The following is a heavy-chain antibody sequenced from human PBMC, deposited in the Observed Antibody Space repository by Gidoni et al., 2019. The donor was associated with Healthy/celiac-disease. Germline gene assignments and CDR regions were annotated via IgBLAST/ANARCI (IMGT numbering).Heavy chain of an antibody. CDR1: GGSFSGYY. Sequence: QVQLQQWGAGLLKPSETLSLTCAVYGGSFSGYYWSWIRQPPGKGLEWIGEINHSGSTNYNPSLKSRVTISVDTSKNQFSLKLSSVTAADTAVYYCARERGGYSSGHYMDVWGKGTTVTVSS. CDR2: INHSGST. D-gene: IGHD6-19*01. CDR3: ARERGGYSSGHYMDV. V-gene: IGHV4-34*01. J-gene: IGHJ6*03.